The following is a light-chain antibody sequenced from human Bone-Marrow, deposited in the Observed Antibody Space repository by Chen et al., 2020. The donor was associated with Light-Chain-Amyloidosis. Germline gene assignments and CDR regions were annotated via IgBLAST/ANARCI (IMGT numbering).Light chain of an antibody. CDR3: CSYAGSPWV. Sequence: QSALTQPASVSGSPGQSITISCTGTSSDVGNYTFVSWYQQHPGKAPKLMLFEVSERPSGVSNRFSGSKSGNTASLTISGLQAEDEADYYCCSYAGSPWVFGGGTKLTVL. CDR1: SSDVGNYTF. J-gene: IGLJ3*02. V-gene: IGLV2-23*02. CDR2: EVS.